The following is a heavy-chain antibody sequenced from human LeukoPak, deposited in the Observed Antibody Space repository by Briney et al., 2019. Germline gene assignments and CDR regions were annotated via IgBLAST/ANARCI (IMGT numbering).Heavy chain of an antibody. J-gene: IGHJ4*02. D-gene: IGHD3-22*01. CDR3: TTATRYSDSNMDY. CDR1: GFTFSNAW. Sequence: GGSLRLSCAASGFTFSNAWMSWVRQAPGKGLEWVGRIKSKTDGGTTDYAAPVKGRFTISRDDSKNTLYLQMNSLKTEDTAVYYCTTATRYSDSNMDYWGQGTLVTVSS. V-gene: IGHV3-15*01. CDR2: IKSKTDGGTT.